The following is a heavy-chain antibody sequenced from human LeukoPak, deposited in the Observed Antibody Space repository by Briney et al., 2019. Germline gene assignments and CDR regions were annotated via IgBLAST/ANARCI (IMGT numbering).Heavy chain of an antibody. Sequence: QAGGSLRLSCAASGFTFDDYAMHWVRQAPGKGLEWVSLISGDGSRTYYADSVKGRFTVSRDNSKDSLHLQMNSLRAEDTAVYYCARVRCSRGTCYLDYWGQGTLVTVSS. CDR1: GFTFDDYA. J-gene: IGHJ4*02. CDR3: ARVRCSRGTCYLDY. V-gene: IGHV3-43*02. D-gene: IGHD2-15*01. CDR2: ISGDGSRT.